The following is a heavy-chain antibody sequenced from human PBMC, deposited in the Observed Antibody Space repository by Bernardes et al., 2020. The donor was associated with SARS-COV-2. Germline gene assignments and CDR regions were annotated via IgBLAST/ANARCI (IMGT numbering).Heavy chain of an antibody. J-gene: IGHJ2*01. V-gene: IGHV4-59*01. D-gene: IGHD4-17*01. CDR3: ARMVTTHFYFDL. Sequence: SETLSLTCTVSGGSISGYYWSWIRQPPGKGLEWIGYFSYSGSTNYNPSLKSRVTISVDTSKNQFSLNLSSVTAADTAVFYCARMVTTHFYFDLWGRGTLVTVSS. CDR1: GGSISGYY. CDR2: FSYSGST.